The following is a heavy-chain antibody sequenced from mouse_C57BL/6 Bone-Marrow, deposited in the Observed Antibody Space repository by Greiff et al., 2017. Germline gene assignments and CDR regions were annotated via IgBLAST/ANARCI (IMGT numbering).Heavy chain of an antibody. D-gene: IGHD2-2*01. Sequence: QVQLQQPGAELVMPGASVKLSCKASGYTFTSYWMHWVKQRPGQGLEWIGEIDPSDSYTNYNQKFKGKSTLTVDKSSSTAYMQLSSLTSEDSAVYYCARGVDYGYEKDYWGQGTTLTVSS. CDR2: IDPSDSYT. CDR1: GYTFTSYW. V-gene: IGHV1-69*01. CDR3: ARGVDYGYEKDY. J-gene: IGHJ2*01.